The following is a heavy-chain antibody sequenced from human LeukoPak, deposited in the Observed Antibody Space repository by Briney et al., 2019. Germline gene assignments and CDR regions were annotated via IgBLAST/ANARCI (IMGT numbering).Heavy chain of an antibody. V-gene: IGHV4-59*11. J-gene: IGHJ5*02. D-gene: IGHD4-23*01. CDR3: ARDRGGGYGGNGEIFDP. CDR2: IYYSGST. CDR1: GGSISSHY. Sequence: PSETLSLTCTVSGGSISSHYWSWIRQPPGKGLEWIGYIYYSGSTKYNPSLKSRVTISVDTSIQFSLKLSSVTAADTAVYYCARDRGGGYGGNGEIFDPWGQGTLVTVSS.